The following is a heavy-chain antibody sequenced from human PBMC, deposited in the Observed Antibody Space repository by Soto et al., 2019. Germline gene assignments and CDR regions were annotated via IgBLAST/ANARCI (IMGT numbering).Heavy chain of an antibody. CDR1: GGTFSSYA. Sequence: SVKVSCKASGGTFSSYAISWVRQAPGQGLEWMGGIIPIFGTANYAQKFQGRVTITADESTSTAYMELSSLRSEDTAVYYCARAHVLRYFDRDYYFDYWGQGTLVTVSS. J-gene: IGHJ4*02. D-gene: IGHD3-9*01. V-gene: IGHV1-69*13. CDR3: ARAHVLRYFDRDYYFDY. CDR2: IIPIFGTA.